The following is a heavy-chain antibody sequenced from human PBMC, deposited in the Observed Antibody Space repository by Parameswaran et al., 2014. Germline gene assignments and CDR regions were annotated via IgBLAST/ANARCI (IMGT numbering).Heavy chain of an antibody. CDR2: IHHGGNT. D-gene: IGHD3-10*01. V-gene: IGHV4-38-2*02. J-gene: IGHJ6*02. Sequence: SETLSLTCTVSGYSISSGCYWGWIRQPPGKGLEWLGIIHHGGNTYYNSSLKSRVTISVDTSKNQFSLKLTSVTAADTAVYYCARDLNAGWFGDLDVWGQGTTVTVSS. CDR1: GYSISSGCY. CDR3: ARDLNAGWFGDLDV.